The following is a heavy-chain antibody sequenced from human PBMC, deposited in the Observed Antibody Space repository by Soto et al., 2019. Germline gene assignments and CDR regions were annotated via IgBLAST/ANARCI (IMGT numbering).Heavy chain of an antibody. V-gene: IGHV5-10-1*01. CDR2: IDPSDSYT. Sequence: GESQTIACQGSGYSYTSYWISWVRHMLGKGLEWMGRIDPSDSYTNYSPSFQGHVTISADKSISTAYLQWSSLKASDTAMYYCARLAAAGWMDVWGQGTTVTVSS. J-gene: IGHJ6*02. D-gene: IGHD6-13*01. CDR1: GYSYTSYW. CDR3: ARLAAAGWMDV.